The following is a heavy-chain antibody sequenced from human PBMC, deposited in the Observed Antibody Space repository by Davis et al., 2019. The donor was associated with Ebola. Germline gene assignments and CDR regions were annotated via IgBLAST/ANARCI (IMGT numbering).Heavy chain of an antibody. CDR2: IHHSGST. J-gene: IGHJ5*02. CDR1: GGSISSNNW. Sequence: MPSETLSLTCAVSGGSISSNNWWLWVRQSPEKGLEWIGEIHHSGSTNYNPSLNSRVTISVDKSTNHFSLKLSSVTAAATAIYFCARLDTSNWYSPREDWFDPWGQGTLVTVSS. D-gene: IGHD6-13*01. V-gene: IGHV4-4*02. CDR3: ARLDTSNWYSPREDWFDP.